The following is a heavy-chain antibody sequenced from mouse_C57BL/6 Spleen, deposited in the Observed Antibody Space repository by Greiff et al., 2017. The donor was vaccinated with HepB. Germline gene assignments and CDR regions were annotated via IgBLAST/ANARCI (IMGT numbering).Heavy chain of an antibody. CDR2: ISSGGSYT. V-gene: IGHV5-6*01. CDR3: ARLTGGFDV. D-gene: IGHD4-1*01. CDR1: GFTFSSYG. J-gene: IGHJ1*03. Sequence: EVKLMESGGDLVKPGGSLKLSCAASGFTFSSYGMSWVRQTPDKRLEWVATISSGGSYTYYPDSVKGRFTISRDNAKNTLYLQMSSLKSEDTAMYYCARLTGGFDVWGTGTTVTVSS.